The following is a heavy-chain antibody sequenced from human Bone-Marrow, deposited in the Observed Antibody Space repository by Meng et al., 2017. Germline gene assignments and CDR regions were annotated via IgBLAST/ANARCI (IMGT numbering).Heavy chain of an antibody. CDR3: ASLTYGMDV. Sequence: SETLSLTCVVSGGSFSDYYWSWIRQPPGKGLEWIGEINHSGSTNYNPSLESRATISVDTSQNNLSLKLSSVTAADSAVYYCASLTYGMDVWGQGTTVTVSS. J-gene: IGHJ6*02. CDR2: INHSGST. V-gene: IGHV4-34*01. CDR1: GGSFSDYY.